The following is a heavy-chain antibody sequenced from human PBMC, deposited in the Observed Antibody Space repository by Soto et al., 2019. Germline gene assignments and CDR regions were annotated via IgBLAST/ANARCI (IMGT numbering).Heavy chain of an antibody. CDR3: ATDLMVRGVTTYYYYYGMDV. Sequence: ASVKVSCKVSGYTLTELFMHWVRQAPGKGLEGMGGFDPEDGETIYAQKFQGRVTMTEDTSTDTAYMELSSLRSEDTAVYYCATDLMVRGVTTYYYYYGMDVWGQGTTVTVSS. CDR2: FDPEDGET. CDR1: GYTLTELF. D-gene: IGHD3-10*01. V-gene: IGHV1-24*01. J-gene: IGHJ6*02.